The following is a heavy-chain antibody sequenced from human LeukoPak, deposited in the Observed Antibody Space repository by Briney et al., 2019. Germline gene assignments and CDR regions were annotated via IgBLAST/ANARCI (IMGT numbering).Heavy chain of an antibody. D-gene: IGHD2-2*02. V-gene: IGHV4-30-4*01. CDR2: IYHSETT. CDR1: GGSISSGDYY. Sequence: PSETLSLTCTVSGGSISSGDYYSSWIRQPPGKGLEWIGYIYHSETTYYNPSLKSRVTMSVDTSKNQFSLKLSSVTAADTAVYYCARATIVPAAINWFDPWGQGTLVTVSS. CDR3: ARATIVPAAINWFDP. J-gene: IGHJ5*02.